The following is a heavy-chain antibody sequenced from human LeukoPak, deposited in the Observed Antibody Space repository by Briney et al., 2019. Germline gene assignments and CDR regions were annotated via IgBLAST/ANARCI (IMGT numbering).Heavy chain of an antibody. CDR2: IQSKTDGGTT. Sequence: GGSLRLSCAASGFTFNNAWMTWVRQAPGKGLECVGFIQSKTDGGTTDSATPVKGRFTVSRDDSKNTLYLQMSSLKTEDTAVYYCTTWSSQFDYWGQGTLVTVSS. CDR1: GFTFNNAW. CDR3: TTWSSQFDY. J-gene: IGHJ4*02. V-gene: IGHV3-15*01. D-gene: IGHD6-6*01.